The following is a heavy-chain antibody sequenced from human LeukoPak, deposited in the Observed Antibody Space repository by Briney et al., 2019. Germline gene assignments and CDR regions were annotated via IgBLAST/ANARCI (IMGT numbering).Heavy chain of an antibody. CDR2: ISGSGGST. J-gene: IGHJ4*02. CDR1: GFTFSSYA. V-gene: IGHV3-23*01. D-gene: IGHD3-22*01. Sequence: GESLRLSCAASGFTFSSYAMSWVRQAPGKGLEWVSAISGSGGSTYYADSVKGRFTISRDNSKNTLYLQMNSLRAEDTAVYYCSDTIGEYDSSGYFDYWGQGTLVTVSS. CDR3: SDTIGEYDSSGYFDY.